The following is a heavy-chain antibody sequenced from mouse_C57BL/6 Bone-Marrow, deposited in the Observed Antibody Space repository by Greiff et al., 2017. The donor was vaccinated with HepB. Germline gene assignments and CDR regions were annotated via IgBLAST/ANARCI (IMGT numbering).Heavy chain of an antibody. J-gene: IGHJ2*01. CDR1: GFTFSDYG. Sequence: EVHLVESGGGLVKPGGSLKLSCAASGFTFSDYGMHWVSQAPEKGLEWVAYISSGSSTIDYADTVKGRYTISRDNAKNTLFLQMTSLRSEDTAMYYCARGSTITNYWGQGTTLTVSS. V-gene: IGHV5-17*01. CDR3: ARGSTITNY. CDR2: ISSGSSTI. D-gene: IGHD2-1*01.